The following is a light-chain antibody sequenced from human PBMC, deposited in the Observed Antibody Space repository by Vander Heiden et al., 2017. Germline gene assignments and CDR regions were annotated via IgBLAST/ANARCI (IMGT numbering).Light chain of an antibody. CDR2: AAS. V-gene: IGKV1-39*01. Sequence: DIPMTQSPYSLYASVGDTVTITCRASRSVANYVNWYQHKPGDAPKVLIYAASSLQSGVPSRFNGSGSGTDFTLSIFSLRPEDFATYFCQQLYSIPLTFGGGTKVEIK. J-gene: IGKJ4*01. CDR3: QQLYSIPLT. CDR1: RSVANY.